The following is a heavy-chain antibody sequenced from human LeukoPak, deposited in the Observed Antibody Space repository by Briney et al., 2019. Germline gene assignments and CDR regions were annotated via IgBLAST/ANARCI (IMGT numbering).Heavy chain of an antibody. CDR2: ISDDGINE. Sequence: GGSLRLSCAASGFTFSSYAMHWVRQAPGKGLEWVGIISDDGINEYYADSVKGRFSISRDNSKNTLYLQMNSLRAEDTAVYYCANMRGGNYYGSGSYPAAFDIWGQGTMVTVSS. V-gene: IGHV3-30-3*01. CDR1: GFTFSSYA. J-gene: IGHJ3*02. D-gene: IGHD3-10*01. CDR3: ANMRGGNYYGSGSYPAAFDI.